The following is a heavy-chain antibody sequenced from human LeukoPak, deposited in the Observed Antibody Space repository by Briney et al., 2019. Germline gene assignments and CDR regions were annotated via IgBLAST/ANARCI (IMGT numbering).Heavy chain of an antibody. Sequence: SETLPLTCTVSGGSISSYYWTWIRQPPGKGLEWIGSIYYSGTTYYNPSLKSRVTISVDTSKNQFSLKLSSVTAADTAVYYCARLVGATGAFDYWGLGTLVTVSS. CDR2: IYYSGTT. CDR1: GGSISSYY. V-gene: IGHV4-39*01. CDR3: ARLVGATGAFDY. J-gene: IGHJ4*02. D-gene: IGHD1-26*01.